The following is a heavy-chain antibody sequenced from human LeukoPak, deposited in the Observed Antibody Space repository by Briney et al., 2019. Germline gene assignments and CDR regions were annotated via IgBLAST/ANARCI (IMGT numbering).Heavy chain of an antibody. CDR3: ARGRRTPLGEAFDI. Sequence: SETLSLTCTVSGGSISSGGYYWSWIRQHPGKGLEWIGYIYYSGSTYYNPSLKSRVTISVDTSKNQFSLKLSSVTAADTAVYYCARGRRTPLGEAFDIWGQGTMVTVSS. CDR2: IYYSGST. CDR1: GGSISSGGYY. D-gene: IGHD1-26*01. J-gene: IGHJ3*02. V-gene: IGHV4-31*03.